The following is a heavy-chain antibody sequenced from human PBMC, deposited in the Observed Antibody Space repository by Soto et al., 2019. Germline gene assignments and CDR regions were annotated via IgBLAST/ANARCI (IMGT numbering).Heavy chain of an antibody. D-gene: IGHD3-9*01. CDR2: IYYSGST. Sequence: SETLSLTCTVSGGSISSYYWSWIRQPPGKGLEWIGYIYYSGSTNYNPSLKSRVTISVDTSKNQFSLKLSSVTAADTAVYYCARHGTYYDILTGYIRDPYFDYWGQGTLVTVSS. V-gene: IGHV4-59*08. CDR3: ARHGTYYDILTGYIRDPYFDY. CDR1: GGSISSYY. J-gene: IGHJ4*02.